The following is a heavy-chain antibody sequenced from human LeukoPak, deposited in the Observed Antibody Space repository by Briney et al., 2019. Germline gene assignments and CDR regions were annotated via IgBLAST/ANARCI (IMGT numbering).Heavy chain of an antibody. CDR3: ARTGTGGDLDI. Sequence: GGSLRLSCAASGFTFSNHGLHWVRQAPGKGLVWVSRINSDGTSTIYADSVKGRFTISRDNAKRTVYLQMNSLRAEDTAVYYCARTGTGGDLDIWGQGTMVTVSS. J-gene: IGHJ3*02. V-gene: IGHV3-74*01. CDR1: GFTFSNHG. D-gene: IGHD2-8*02. CDR2: INSDGTST.